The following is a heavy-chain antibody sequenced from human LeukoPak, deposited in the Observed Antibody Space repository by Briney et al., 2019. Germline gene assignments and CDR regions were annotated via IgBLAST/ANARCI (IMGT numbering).Heavy chain of an antibody. Sequence: GGSLRLSCAASGFTFSDYYMSWVRQAPGKGLEWVANIKQDGSEKYYVDSVKGRFTISRDNAKNSLYLQMNSLRAEDTAVYYCARLPFRQWLDYWGQGTLVTVSS. CDR1: GFTFSDYY. CDR2: IKQDGSEK. CDR3: ARLPFRQWLDY. J-gene: IGHJ4*02. D-gene: IGHD3-22*01. V-gene: IGHV3-7*01.